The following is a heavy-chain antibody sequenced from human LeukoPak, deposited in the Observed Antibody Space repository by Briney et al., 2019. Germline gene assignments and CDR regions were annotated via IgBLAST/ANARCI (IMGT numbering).Heavy chain of an antibody. D-gene: IGHD1-26*01. CDR3: AKDKGRQWELLDWFDP. CDR1: GFTFSSYA. J-gene: IGHJ5*02. Sequence: GGSLRLSCAASGFTFSSYAMSWVHQAPGKGLEWVSAISGSGGSTYYADSVKGRFTISRDNSKNTLYLQMNSLRAEDTAVYYCAKDKGRQWELLDWFDPWGQGTLVTVSS. V-gene: IGHV3-23*01. CDR2: ISGSGGST.